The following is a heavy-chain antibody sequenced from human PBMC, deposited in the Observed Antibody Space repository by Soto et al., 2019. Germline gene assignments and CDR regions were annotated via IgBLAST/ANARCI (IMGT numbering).Heavy chain of an antibody. Sequence: QVQLQQWGAGLLKPSETLSLTCAVYGGSFSGYYWSWIRQPPGKGLEWIGEINQSGSTNYNPSLRGRVTISGDASKNQFSLKLSSVAAADTAVYYCARRGYHLGITMVRGGMGWFDPWGQGTLVTVSS. CDR3: ARRGYHLGITMVRGGMGWFDP. D-gene: IGHD3-10*01. CDR2: INQSGST. J-gene: IGHJ5*02. CDR1: GGSFSGYY. V-gene: IGHV4-34*01.